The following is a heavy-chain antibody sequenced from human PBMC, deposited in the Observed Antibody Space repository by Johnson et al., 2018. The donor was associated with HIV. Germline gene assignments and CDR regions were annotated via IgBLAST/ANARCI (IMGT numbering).Heavy chain of an antibody. CDR3: TTDQVGRNYGGKYHI. CDR1: GFTFSNAW. D-gene: IGHD1-7*01. Sequence: VQLVESGGGLVQPGGSLRLSCAASGFTFSNAWMSWVRQAPGKGLEWVGRIKSKTDGGTTDYAAPVKGRFTISRDDSKNTLYLQMNSLKTEDTAVYYCTTDQVGRNYGGKYHIWGQGTVVTVSS. V-gene: IGHV3-15*01. J-gene: IGHJ3*02. CDR2: IKSKTDGGTT.